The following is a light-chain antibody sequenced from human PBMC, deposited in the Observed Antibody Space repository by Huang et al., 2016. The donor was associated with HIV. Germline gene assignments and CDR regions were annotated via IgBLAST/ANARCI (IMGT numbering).Light chain of an antibody. V-gene: IGKV4-1*01. CDR1: QSVLYSSNNKNH. CDR2: WAS. J-gene: IGKJ4*01. Sequence: DIVMTQSPDSLAVSLGERATINCKSSQSVLYSSNNKNHLAWYQQKPGQPPKLLIYWASTRESGVPDRFSSSGSGTDFTLTISSLQAEDVAVYYCQQYYSAPLTFGGGTKVEIK. CDR3: QQYYSAPLT.